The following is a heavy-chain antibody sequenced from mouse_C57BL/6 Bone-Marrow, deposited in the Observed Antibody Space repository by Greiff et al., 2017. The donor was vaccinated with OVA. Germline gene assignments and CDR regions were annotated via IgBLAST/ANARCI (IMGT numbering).Heavy chain of an antibody. D-gene: IGHD2-5*01. CDR3: AGYSNYVGYYAMDY. CDR2: LWSGGST. CDR1: GFSLTSYG. J-gene: IGHJ4*01. Sequence: QVQLKESGPGLVQPSQSLSITCTVSGFSLTSYGVHWVRQSPGKGLEWLGVLWSGGSTDYNAAFISRLSISKDNSKSQVFFKMNSLQADDTAIYYCAGYSNYVGYYAMDYWGQGTSVTVSS. V-gene: IGHV2-2*01.